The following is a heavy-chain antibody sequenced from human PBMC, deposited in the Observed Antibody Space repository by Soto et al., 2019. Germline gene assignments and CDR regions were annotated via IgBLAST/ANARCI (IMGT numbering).Heavy chain of an antibody. CDR2: IWYDGSNK. CDR1: GFTFSSYG. J-gene: IGHJ5*02. V-gene: IGHV3-33*01. D-gene: IGHD6-6*01. Sequence: VQLLESGGGVVQPGRSLRLSCAASGFTFSSYGMHWVRQAPGKGLEWVAVIWYDGSNKYYADSVKGRFTISRDNSKNTLYLQMNSLRAEDTAVYYCARDRWSYSSSSRDNWFDPWGQGTLVTVSS. CDR3: ARDRWSYSSSSRDNWFDP.